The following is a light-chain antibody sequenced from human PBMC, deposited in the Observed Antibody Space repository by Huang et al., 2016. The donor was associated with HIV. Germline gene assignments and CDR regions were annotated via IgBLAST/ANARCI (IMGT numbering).Light chain of an antibody. Sequence: DIQMTQSPSSLSASVRDRVTITCRASQSISSYLNWYQQKPGKAPKPLIYDASSLQSGVPSRFSGSGSGTDFTLTISSLQPEDFATYYCQQSYSTPYTFGQGTKLVIK. CDR1: QSISSY. J-gene: IGKJ2*01. CDR3: QQSYSTPYT. CDR2: DAS. V-gene: IGKV1-39*01.